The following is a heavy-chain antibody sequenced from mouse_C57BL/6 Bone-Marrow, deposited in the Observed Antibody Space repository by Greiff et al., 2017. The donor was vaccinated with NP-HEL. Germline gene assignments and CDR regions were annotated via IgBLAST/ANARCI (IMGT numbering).Heavy chain of an antibody. CDR1: GFNIKDDY. CDR3: TTIEWDYYGSSGGFDD. J-gene: IGHJ2*01. CDR2: IDPENGDT. V-gene: IGHV14-4*01. D-gene: IGHD1-1*01. Sequence: VQLQQSGAELVRPGASVKLSCTASGFNIKDDYMHWVKQRPEQGLEWIGWIDPENGDTEYASKFQGKATITADTSSNTAYLQLSSLTSEDTAVYYCTTIEWDYYGSSGGFDDWGQGTTLTVSS.